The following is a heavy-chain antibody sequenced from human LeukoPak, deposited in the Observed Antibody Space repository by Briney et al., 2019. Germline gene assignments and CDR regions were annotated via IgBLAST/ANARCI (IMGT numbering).Heavy chain of an antibody. D-gene: IGHD6-19*01. CDR2: IYFSGST. CDR1: GDSISSNPYY. CDR3: ARLRMPAVPHQAFDI. V-gene: IGHV4-39*01. Sequence: SSETLSLTCTVSGDSISSNPYYWGWIRQPPGKGLEWIGNIYFSGSTYYNPSLKNRVTISVDTSRNQLSLKLSSVTAADTAVFYCARLRMPAVPHQAFDIWGQGTMVTVSS. J-gene: IGHJ3*02.